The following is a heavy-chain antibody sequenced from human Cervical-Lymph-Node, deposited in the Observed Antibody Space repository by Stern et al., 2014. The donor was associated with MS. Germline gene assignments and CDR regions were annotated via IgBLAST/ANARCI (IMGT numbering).Heavy chain of an antibody. V-gene: IGHV3-30*18. J-gene: IGHJ5*01. Sequence: VHLVESGGGVVQPGRSLRLSCSASGFTFSSYGMHWVRQTPGKGLEWVALISSDGTEEFYADSVKGRFTISRDNSKKTLYLQMNGLRAEDTAVYSCAKRRDGFNYLASWGQGTLVTVSS. CDR2: ISSDGTEE. D-gene: IGHD5-24*01. CDR1: GFTFSSYG. CDR3: AKRRDGFNYLAS.